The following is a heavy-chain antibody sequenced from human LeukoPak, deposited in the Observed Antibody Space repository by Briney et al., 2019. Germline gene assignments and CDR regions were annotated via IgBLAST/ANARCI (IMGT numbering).Heavy chain of an antibody. CDR3: ARHRQGIAADDY. CDR1: GGSISSSSYY. Sequence: SETLSLTCTVSGGSISSSSYYWGWIRQPPGKGLEWIGSIYYSGSTYYNPSLKSRVTISVDTSKNQFSLKLSPVTAADTAVYYCARHRQGIAADDYWGQGTLVTVSS. D-gene: IGHD6-13*01. J-gene: IGHJ4*02. V-gene: IGHV4-39*01. CDR2: IYYSGST.